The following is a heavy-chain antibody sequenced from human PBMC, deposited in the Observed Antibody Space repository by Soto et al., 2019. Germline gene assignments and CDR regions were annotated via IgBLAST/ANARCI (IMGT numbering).Heavy chain of an antibody. D-gene: IGHD2-15*01. CDR1: GFTFSSYA. J-gene: IGHJ4*02. V-gene: IGHV3-30-3*01. Sequence: QVQLVESGGGVVQPGRSLRLSCAASGFTFSSYAMHWVRQAPGKGLEWVAVISYDGSNKYYADSVKGRFTISRDNSKNALYLQMNSFRAEDTAVYYSAGDFEESSGYCSGGSCGGVFAYRGQGTLVTVSS. CDR3: AGDFEESSGYCSGGSCGGVFAY. CDR2: ISYDGSNK.